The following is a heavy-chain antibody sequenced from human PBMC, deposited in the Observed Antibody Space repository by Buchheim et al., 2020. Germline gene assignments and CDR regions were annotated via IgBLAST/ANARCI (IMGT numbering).Heavy chain of an antibody. CDR2: INHSGST. CDR1: GGSFSGYY. Sequence: QVQLQQWGAGLLKPSETLSLTCAVYGGSFSGYYWSWIRQPPGKELEWIGEINHSGSTNYNPSLKSRVTISVDTSKNQFSLKLSSVTAADTAVYYCASIPYYYGSGSYYVDYWGQGTL. J-gene: IGHJ4*02. CDR3: ASIPYYYGSGSYYVDY. D-gene: IGHD3-10*01. V-gene: IGHV4-34*01.